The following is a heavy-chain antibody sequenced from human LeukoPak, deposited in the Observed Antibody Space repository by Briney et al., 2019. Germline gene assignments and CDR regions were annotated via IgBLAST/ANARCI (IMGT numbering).Heavy chain of an antibody. J-gene: IGHJ4*02. CDR2: IYYSGST. CDR3: ARAETTVTTAFFDY. CDR1: GGSISSYY. Sequence: PSETLSLTCTVSGGSISSYYWSWIRQPPGKGLEWIGYIYYSGSTNYNPSLKSRVTISVDTSKNQFSLKLSSVTAADTAVYYCARAETTVTTAFFDYWGQGTLVTVSS. V-gene: IGHV4-59*08. D-gene: IGHD4-17*01.